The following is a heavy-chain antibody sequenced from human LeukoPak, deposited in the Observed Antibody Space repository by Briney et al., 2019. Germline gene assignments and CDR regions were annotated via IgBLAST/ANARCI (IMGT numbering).Heavy chain of an antibody. V-gene: IGHV3-23*01. CDR1: GFTFNTYT. D-gene: IGHD3-3*01. CDR3: ARDERLLSFLK. J-gene: IGHJ4*02. Sequence: GGPLGLSCAASGFTFNTYTMNWVRQAPGKGLEWVSGITGSGGSTYYADSVKGRFTISRDNSKNTLYLQMNSLRAEDTAIYYCARDERLLSFLKWGQGTLVTVSS. CDR2: ITGSGGST.